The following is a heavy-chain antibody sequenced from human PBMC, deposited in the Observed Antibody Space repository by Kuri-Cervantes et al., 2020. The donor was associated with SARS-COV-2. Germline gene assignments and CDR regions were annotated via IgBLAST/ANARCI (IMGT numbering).Heavy chain of an antibody. V-gene: IGHV3-48*03. CDR1: GFSFSSYE. D-gene: IGHD3-10*01. J-gene: IGHJ5*02. Sequence: LSLTCAASGFSFSSYEMNWVRQAPGRGLEWVSYISSSGSTIFYADSVKGRFTISRDNAKNSLYLQMNSLRAEDTAVYYCARDGRYGSGSYYNLKNWFDPWGQGTLVTVSS. CDR3: ARDGRYGSGSYYNLKNWFDP. CDR2: ISSSGSTI.